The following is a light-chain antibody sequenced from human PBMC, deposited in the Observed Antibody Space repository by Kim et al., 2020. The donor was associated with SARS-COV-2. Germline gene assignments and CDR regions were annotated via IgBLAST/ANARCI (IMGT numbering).Light chain of an antibody. V-gene: IGKV2D-29*01. CDR1: QSLLHSGGKIS. J-gene: IGKJ2*03. Sequence: QPASISCMSSQSLLHSGGKISLYWYLQKPGQPPQLLIYEVSKRFSGVPERFSGSGSGTDFTLKISRVEAEYVGLYYCMQGLHRLYSFGQGTKLEI. CDR2: EVS. CDR3: MQGLHRLYS.